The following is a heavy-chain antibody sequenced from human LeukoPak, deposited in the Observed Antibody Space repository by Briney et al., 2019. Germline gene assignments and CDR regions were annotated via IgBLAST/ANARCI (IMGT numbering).Heavy chain of an antibody. CDR3: AELGITMIGGV. V-gene: IGHV3-21*01. CDR1: GFTFSSYS. J-gene: IGHJ6*04. D-gene: IGHD3-10*02. CDR2: ISSSSSYI. Sequence: GGSLRLSCAASGFTFSSYSMNWVRQAPGKGLEWVSSISSSSSYIYYADSVKGRFTISRDNAKNSLYLQMNNLRAEDTAVYYCAELGITMIGGVWGKRTTVTISS.